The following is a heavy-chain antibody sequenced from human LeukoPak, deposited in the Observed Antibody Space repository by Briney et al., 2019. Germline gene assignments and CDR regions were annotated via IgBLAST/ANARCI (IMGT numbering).Heavy chain of an antibody. J-gene: IGHJ4*02. D-gene: IGHD2-2*01. V-gene: IGHV3-23*01. CDR2: ISGSGGST. CDR1: GFTFSTHG. Sequence: GGSLRLSCTASGFTFSTHGFHWVRQAPGKGLEWVSAISGSGGSTYYADSVKGRFTISRGNSKNTLYLQMNSLRAEDTAVYYCAKDPEYQLLSEYYFDYWGQGTLVTVSS. CDR3: AKDPEYQLLSEYYFDY.